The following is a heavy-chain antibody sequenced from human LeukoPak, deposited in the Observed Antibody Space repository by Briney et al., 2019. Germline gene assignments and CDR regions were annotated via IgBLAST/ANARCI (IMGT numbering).Heavy chain of an antibody. CDR1: GGSISSSSYY. J-gene: IGHJ5*02. V-gene: IGHV4-30-2*01. CDR3: ARARDTTSGSNWFDP. D-gene: IGHD1-26*01. CDR2: IYHSGTT. Sequence: KPSETLSLTCTVSGGSISSSSYYWSWIRQPPGKGLEWIGYIYHSGTTYYNPSLKSRVTISIDGSKNQFSLKLSSVTAADTAVYYCARARDTTSGSNWFDPWGQGTLVTVSS.